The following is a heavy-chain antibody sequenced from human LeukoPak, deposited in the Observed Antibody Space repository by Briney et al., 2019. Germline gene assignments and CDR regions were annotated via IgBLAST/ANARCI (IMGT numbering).Heavy chain of an antibody. CDR2: ISAYNGNT. D-gene: IGHD3-9*01. CDR1: GYTFTSYG. V-gene: IGHV1-18*01. CDR3: ARAARGRYDILTGHRPDWYFDL. Sequence: ASVKVSCKASGYTFTSYGISWVRQAPGQGLEWMGWISAYNGNTNYAQKLQGRVTMTTDTSTSTAYMELRSLRSDDTAVYYCARAARGRYDILTGHRPDWYFDLWGRGTLVTVSS. J-gene: IGHJ2*01.